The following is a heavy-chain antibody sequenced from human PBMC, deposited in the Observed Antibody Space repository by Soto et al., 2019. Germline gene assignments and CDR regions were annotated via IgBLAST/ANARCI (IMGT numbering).Heavy chain of an antibody. CDR2: IYYSGST. D-gene: IGHD3-10*01. Sequence: SETLSLTCTFSGGSISSGGYYWSWIRQHPGKGLEWIGYIYYSGSTYYNPSLKSRVTISVDTSKNQFSLKLSSVTAADTAVYYCARDKKGYYYGSGSYYNPPRGMDVWGQGTTVTVSS. J-gene: IGHJ6*02. V-gene: IGHV4-31*03. CDR3: ARDKKGYYYGSGSYYNPPRGMDV. CDR1: GGSISSGGYY.